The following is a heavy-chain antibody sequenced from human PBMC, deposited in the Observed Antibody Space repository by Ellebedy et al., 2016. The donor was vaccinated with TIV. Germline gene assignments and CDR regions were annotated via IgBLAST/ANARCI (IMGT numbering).Heavy chain of an antibody. J-gene: IGHJ3*02. CDR2: IGGSDSTI. D-gene: IGHD6-19*01. CDR3: VRVRGGTSGWYDAFDI. V-gene: IGHV3-11*01. CDR1: GFTFSAYY. Sequence: GESLKISCAASGFTFSAYYVSWIRQAPGKGPEWVSYIGGSDSTIYYADSVKGRFTISRDNTKNSLYLEMNSLRAEDTAVYYCVRVRGGTSGWYDAFDIWGQGTVVSVSS.